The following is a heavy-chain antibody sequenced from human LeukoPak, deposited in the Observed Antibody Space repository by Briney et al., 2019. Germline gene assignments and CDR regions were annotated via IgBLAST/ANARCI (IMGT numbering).Heavy chain of an antibody. CDR1: GFTFSDYY. CDR2: ITGSGGNT. J-gene: IGHJ4*02. CDR3: VRGLDYFDY. V-gene: IGHV3-23*01. Sequence: GGSLRLSCEASGFTFSDYYMSWIRQAPGKGVEWVSSITGSGGNTYYADSVKGRFTFSRDNSKNTLHLQMNSLRAEDTAVYYCVRGLDYFDYWGQGTLVTVSS. D-gene: IGHD6-6*01.